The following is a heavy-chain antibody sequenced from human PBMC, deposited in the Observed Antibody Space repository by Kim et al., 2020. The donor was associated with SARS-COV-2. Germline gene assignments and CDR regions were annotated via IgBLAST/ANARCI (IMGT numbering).Heavy chain of an antibody. Sequence: SETLSLTCAVSGGSISSSNWWSWVRQPPGKGLEWIGEIYHSGSTNYNPSLKSRVTISVDKSKNQFSLKLSSVTAADTAVYYCARVTHYYDSSGYAGQPGHWFDPWGQGTLVTVSS. CDR3: ARVTHYYDSSGYAGQPGHWFDP. CDR2: IYHSGST. V-gene: IGHV4-4*02. CDR1: GGSISSSNW. D-gene: IGHD3-22*01. J-gene: IGHJ5*02.